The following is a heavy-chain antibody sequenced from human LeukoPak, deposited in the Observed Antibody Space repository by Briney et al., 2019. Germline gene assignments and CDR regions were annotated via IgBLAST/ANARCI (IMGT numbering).Heavy chain of an antibody. J-gene: IGHJ6*02. V-gene: IGHV3-11*01. CDR2: ISSSGSTI. CDR3: ARDLSGSYSYYYYYGMDV. Sequence: PGGSLRLSCAASGFTFSDYYMSWIRQAPGKGPEWVSYISSSGSTIYYADSVKGRFTISRDNAKNSLYMQMNSLRAEDTAVYYCARDLSGSYSYYYYYGMDVWGQGTTVTVSS. D-gene: IGHD1-26*01. CDR1: GFTFSDYY.